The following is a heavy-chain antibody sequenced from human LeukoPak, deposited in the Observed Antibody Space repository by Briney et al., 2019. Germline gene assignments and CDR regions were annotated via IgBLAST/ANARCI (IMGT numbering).Heavy chain of an antibody. CDR2: MNPDGSET. CDR3: ATDSGYKTFDI. V-gene: IGHV3-7*01. J-gene: IGHJ3*02. Sequence: PGGSLRLSCAASGFPFNSYWMTWVRQAPGKGLQWVAGMNPDGSETYYEDSVKGRFTISRDNAKKSMYLDMNSLRAEDTAVYYCATDSGYKTFDIWGQGTMVTVSS. CDR1: GFPFNSYW. D-gene: IGHD5-12*01.